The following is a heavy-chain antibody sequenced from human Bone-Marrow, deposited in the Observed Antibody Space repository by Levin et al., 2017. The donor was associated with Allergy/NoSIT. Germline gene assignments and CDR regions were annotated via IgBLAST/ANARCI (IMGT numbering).Heavy chain of an antibody. CDR3: AKVYFGELPLGSFDS. J-gene: IGHJ4*02. CDR1: GFPFSSYA. Sequence: PGESLKISCAASGFPFSSYAMSWLRQAPGKGLEWVSAITGSGVRTYYANSVKGRFTISRDNSKLTLYLHMNSLRADDTAVYFCAKVYFGELPLGSFDSWGQGTLVTVSS. CDR2: ITGSGVRT. V-gene: IGHV3-23*01. D-gene: IGHD1-26*01.